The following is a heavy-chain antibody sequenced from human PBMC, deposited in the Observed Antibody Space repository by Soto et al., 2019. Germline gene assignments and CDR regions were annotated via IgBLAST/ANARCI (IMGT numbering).Heavy chain of an antibody. CDR1: GYTFTGYY. V-gene: IGHV1-2*02. Sequence: ASVKVSCKASGYTFTGYYLHLVRQAPGQGLEWMGWINPNXXVXXXXXNXXGRVTMTRDTSISTAYMELSRLRSDDTAVYYCARDRDSSGYYDWFDPWGQGTLVTVSS. D-gene: IGHD3-22*01. CDR3: ARDRDSSGYYDWFDP. CDR2: INPNXXVX. J-gene: IGHJ5*02.